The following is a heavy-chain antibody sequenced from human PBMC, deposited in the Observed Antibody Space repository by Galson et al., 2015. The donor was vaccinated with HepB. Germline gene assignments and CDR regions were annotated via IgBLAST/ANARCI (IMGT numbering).Heavy chain of an antibody. CDR1: GFTFSTFI. J-gene: IGHJ4*02. Sequence: SLRLSCAASGFTFSTFIMTWVRQAPGKGLEWVSSITGKTYTTFYTDSVKGRFTTSRDNSKNTLYLQMNSLRVEDTARYDCVTGHGGDGWGQGTLGTVSS. CDR3: VTGHGGDG. D-gene: IGHD3-16*01. CDR2: ITGKTYTT. V-gene: IGHV3-23*01.